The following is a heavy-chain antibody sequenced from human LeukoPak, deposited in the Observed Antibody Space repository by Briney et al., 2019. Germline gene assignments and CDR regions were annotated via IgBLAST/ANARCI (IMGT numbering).Heavy chain of an antibody. CDR2: IRYDGSNK. D-gene: IGHD4-17*01. Sequence: GGSLRLSCAASGFTFSSYGMHWVRQAPGKGLEWVAFIRYDGSNKYYADSEKGRFTISRDNSKNTLYLQMNSLRAEDTAVYYCAKGMTTGYYFDYWGQGTLVTVSS. J-gene: IGHJ4*02. CDR1: GFTFSSYG. CDR3: AKGMTTGYYFDY. V-gene: IGHV3-30*02.